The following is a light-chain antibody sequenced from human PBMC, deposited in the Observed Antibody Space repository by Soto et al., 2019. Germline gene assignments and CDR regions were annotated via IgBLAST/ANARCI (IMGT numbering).Light chain of an antibody. CDR2: ATS. CDR3: QQSDSTPPT. J-gene: IGKJ1*01. Sequence: DIQMTQSPSSLYASVRDRVTIPCRASQNISSYLNCYQQKPGKAPKLLIYATSSLQSGVPSRFSGSGSGTDFTLTISSLQPEDFATYYCQQSDSTPPTFGQGTKVEIK. V-gene: IGKV1-39*01. CDR1: QNISSY.